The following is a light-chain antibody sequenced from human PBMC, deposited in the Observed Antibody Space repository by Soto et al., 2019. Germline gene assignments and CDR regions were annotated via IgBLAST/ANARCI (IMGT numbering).Light chain of an antibody. Sequence: EIVLTQSPATLSLSPGERATLSCRASQSVSSYLAWYQQKPGQAPRLLIYDASNRANGIPARFSGSGSGTDVTLTISSLEPEDFAVYYCQQRSNWPPYTFGQGTKLEF. J-gene: IGKJ2*01. V-gene: IGKV3-11*01. CDR3: QQRSNWPPYT. CDR2: DAS. CDR1: QSVSSY.